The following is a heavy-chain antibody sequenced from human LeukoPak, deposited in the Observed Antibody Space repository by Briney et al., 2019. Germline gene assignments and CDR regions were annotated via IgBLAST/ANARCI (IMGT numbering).Heavy chain of an antibody. CDR1: GYTFANYY. D-gene: IGHD1-26*01. Sequence: ASVKVSCKASGYTFANYYIHWVRQAPGQGLECMGIINPSGGSTSYAQKFQGRVTMTRDMSTSTVYMELSSLRSEDTAVYYCARGGVGATTYVWFDPWGQGTLVTVSS. CDR2: INPSGGST. J-gene: IGHJ5*02. CDR3: ARGGVGATTYVWFDP. V-gene: IGHV1-46*01.